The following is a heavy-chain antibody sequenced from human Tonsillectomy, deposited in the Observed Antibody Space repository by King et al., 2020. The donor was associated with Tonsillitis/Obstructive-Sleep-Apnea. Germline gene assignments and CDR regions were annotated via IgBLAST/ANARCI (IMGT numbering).Heavy chain of an antibody. CDR1: GFSLSTSGVG. CDR3: ALDVDTAMVPGAFDY. J-gene: IGHJ4*02. Sequence: ITLKESGPTLVKPTQTLTLICTFSGFSLSTSGVGVGWIRQPPGKALEWLALIYWDDDKRYSPSLKSRLTITKDTSKNQVVLTMTNMAPVDTATYYCALDVDTAMVPGAFDYWGQGTLVTVSS. D-gene: IGHD5-18*01. CDR2: IYWDDDK. V-gene: IGHV2-5*02.